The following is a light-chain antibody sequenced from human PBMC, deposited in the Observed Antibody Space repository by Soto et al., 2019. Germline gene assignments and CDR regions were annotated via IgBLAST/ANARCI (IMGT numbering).Light chain of an antibody. J-gene: IGLJ2*01. CDR2: GNS. Sequence: QSVLTQPPSVSGAPGQRVTISCTGSSSNIGAGYDVHWYQQLPGTAPKLLIYGNSNRPSGVPDRFSGSKSGTSASLAITGLQAEDEADYYCQSYASSLSGSVFGGGTKLPVL. V-gene: IGLV1-40*01. CDR1: SSNIGAGYD. CDR3: QSYASSLSGSV.